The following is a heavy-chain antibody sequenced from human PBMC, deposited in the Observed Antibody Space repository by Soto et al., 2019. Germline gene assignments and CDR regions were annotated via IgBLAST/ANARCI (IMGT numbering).Heavy chain of an antibody. CDR3: AHIVVAGVGYYFDY. D-gene: IGHD6-19*01. Sequence: QITLKESGPTLVKPTQTLTLTCTFSGFSLSSTRMAVGWIRQPPGKALEWLALIYWDDDKRYSPFLKSRLTITKDTSKNPVVLTMSNVDPVDTARYYCAHIVVAGVGYYFDYWGQGTLVTVSS. CDR1: GFSLSSTRMA. V-gene: IGHV2-5*02. J-gene: IGHJ4*02. CDR2: IYWDDDK.